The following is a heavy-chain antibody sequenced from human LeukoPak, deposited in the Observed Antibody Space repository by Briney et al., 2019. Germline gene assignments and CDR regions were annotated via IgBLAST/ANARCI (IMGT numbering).Heavy chain of an antibody. CDR2: INPTSGGT. Sequence: ASVKVSCKASGYTFTANYIHWVRQAPGQGLEWMGRINPTSGGTNYARKFQGRVTMTRDTSISTAYMELSGLRSDDSAIYYCSRYHWPLDYWGQGTLVTVSS. CDR3: SRYHWPLDY. D-gene: IGHD1-20*01. CDR1: GYTFTANY. V-gene: IGHV1-2*06. J-gene: IGHJ4*02.